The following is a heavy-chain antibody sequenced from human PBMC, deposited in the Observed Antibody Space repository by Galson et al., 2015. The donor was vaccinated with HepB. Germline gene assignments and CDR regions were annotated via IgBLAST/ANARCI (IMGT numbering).Heavy chain of an antibody. Sequence: SLRLSCAASGFTFSSYAMSWVRQAPGKGLEWVSAISGSGGSTYYPDSVKGRFTISRDNSKNTLYLQMNSLRAEDTAVYYCAKDLSLEPIAVAGHWGQGTLVTVSS. J-gene: IGHJ4*02. CDR3: AKDLSLEPIAVAGH. CDR1: GFTFSSYA. V-gene: IGHV3-23*01. D-gene: IGHD6-19*01. CDR2: ISGSGGST.